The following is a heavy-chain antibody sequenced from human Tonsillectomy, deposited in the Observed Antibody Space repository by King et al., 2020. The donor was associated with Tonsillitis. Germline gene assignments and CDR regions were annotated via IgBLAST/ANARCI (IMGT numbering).Heavy chain of an antibody. CDR2: IRSTGYGGTT. CDR1: GFTFGDYA. CDR3: TGGWSFDF. V-gene: IGHV3-49*04. J-gene: IGHJ4*02. Sequence: QLVESGGGLVQPGRSLRLSCTASGFTFGDYAMSWVRQAPGKGLEWIGFIRSTGYGGTTEYAASVKGRFTISRDDSKSIAYLQVNSLKTEDTAVYYCTGGWSFDFWGQGTLVTVSS. D-gene: IGHD6-19*01.